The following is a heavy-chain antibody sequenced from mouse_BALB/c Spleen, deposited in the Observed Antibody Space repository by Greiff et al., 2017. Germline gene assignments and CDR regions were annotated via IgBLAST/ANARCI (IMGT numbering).Heavy chain of an antibody. CDR1: GYAFSSYW. CDR3: ARSAIYYGTLLFAMDY. D-gene: IGHD2-1*01. Sequence: QVQLQQSGAELVRPGSSVKISCKASGYAFSSYWMNWVKQRPGQGLEWIGQIYPGDGDTNYNGKFKGKATLTADKSSSTAYMQLSSLTSEDSAVYFCARSAIYYGTLLFAMDYWGQGTSVTVSS. J-gene: IGHJ4*01. CDR2: IYPGDGDT. V-gene: IGHV1-80*01.